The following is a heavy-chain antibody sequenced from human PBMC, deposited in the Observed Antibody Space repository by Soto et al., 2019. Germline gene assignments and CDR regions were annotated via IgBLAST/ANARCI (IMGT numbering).Heavy chain of an antibody. J-gene: IGHJ6*02. CDR1: GYSFTSYW. CDR3: AREMATIDNYYYYGMDV. V-gene: IGHV5-51*03. CDR2: IYPGDSDT. Sequence: EVQLVQSGAEVKKPGESLKISCKGSGYSFTSYWIGWVRQMPGKGLEWMGIIYPGDSDTRYSPSFQGQVTISADKSISTAYLQWSSLKASDTAMYYCAREMATIDNYYYYGMDVWGQGTTVTVSS. D-gene: IGHD5-12*01.